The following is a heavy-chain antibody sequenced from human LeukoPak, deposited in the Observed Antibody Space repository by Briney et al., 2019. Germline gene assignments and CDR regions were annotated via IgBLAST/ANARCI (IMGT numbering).Heavy chain of an antibody. V-gene: IGHV3-21*01. J-gene: IGHJ4*02. D-gene: IGHD6-19*01. CDR1: GFTFSSYS. CDR3: ASQTTRRLPIAVADYFDY. Sequence: EGSLRLACGVSGFTFSSYSMNWVRQAPGKGLEWVSFISTSSSYIYYADSVKGRFTISKDNARNSLYLQKNSLRPEDTAVYYCASQTTRRLPIAVADYFDYWGQGTLVTVSS. CDR2: ISTSSSYI.